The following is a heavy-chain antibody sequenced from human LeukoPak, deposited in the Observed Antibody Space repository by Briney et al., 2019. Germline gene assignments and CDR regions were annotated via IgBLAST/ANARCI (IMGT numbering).Heavy chain of an antibody. CDR3: ARDGGSYYRCYYYYYGMDV. D-gene: IGHD1-26*01. V-gene: IGHV1-2*06. J-gene: IGHJ6*02. Sequence: ASVKVSCKASGYTFTGYYMHWVRQAPGQGLEWMGRINPNSGGTNYAQKFQGRVTMTRDTSISTAYMELSRLRSDDTAVYYCARDGGSYYRCYYYYYGMDVWGQGTTVTVSS. CDR1: GYTFTGYY. CDR2: INPNSGGT.